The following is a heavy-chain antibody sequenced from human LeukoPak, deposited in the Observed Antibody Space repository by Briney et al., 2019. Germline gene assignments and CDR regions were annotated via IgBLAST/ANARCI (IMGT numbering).Heavy chain of an antibody. CDR1: GGSISSGGYY. CDR3: AMWRDGYNTGWGYFDY. J-gene: IGHJ4*02. CDR2: IYHSGST. V-gene: IGHV4-30-2*01. D-gene: IGHD5-24*01. Sequence: PSETLSLTCTVSGGSISSGGYYWSWIRQPPGKGLEWIGYIYHSGSTYYNPSLKSRVTISVDTSKNQFSLKLSSVTAADTAVYYCAMWRDGYNTGWGYFDYWGQGTLVTVSS.